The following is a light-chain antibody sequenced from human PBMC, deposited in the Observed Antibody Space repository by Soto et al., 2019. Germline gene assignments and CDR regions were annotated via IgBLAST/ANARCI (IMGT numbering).Light chain of an antibody. CDR1: QSISSW. J-gene: IGKJ1*01. V-gene: IGKV1-5*01. Sequence: DIQMTQSPSTLSASVGDRVTITCRARQSISSWLAWYQQKPGKAPKLLIYDASSLESGVPSRFSGSGSATEFTLTISSLQPDDFATYFCQQYNNYWTFGQGTKVDIK. CDR3: QQYNNYWT. CDR2: DAS.